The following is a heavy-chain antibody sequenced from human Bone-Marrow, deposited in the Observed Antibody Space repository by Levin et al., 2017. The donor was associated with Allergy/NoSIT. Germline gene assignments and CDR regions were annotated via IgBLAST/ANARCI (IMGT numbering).Heavy chain of an antibody. J-gene: IGHJ4*02. CDR3: AREGSAGSSSSGYYFDY. Sequence: ASVKVSCKASGYTFTTYYMHWMRQAPGQGLEWMGIINPSDGDTRYAQKFQGRVTMTRDTSTSTVYMEVNSLRSEDTAVYYCAREGSAGSSSSGYYFDYWGQGTLVTVSS. CDR1: GYTFTTYY. CDR2: INPSDGDT. V-gene: IGHV1-46*01. D-gene: IGHD6-6*01.